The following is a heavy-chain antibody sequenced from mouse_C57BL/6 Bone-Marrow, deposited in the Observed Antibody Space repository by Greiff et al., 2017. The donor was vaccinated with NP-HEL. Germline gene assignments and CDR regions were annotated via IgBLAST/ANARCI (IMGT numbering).Heavy chain of an antibody. CDR2: INPYNGGT. D-gene: IGHD1-1*01. V-gene: IGHV1-19*01. J-gene: IGHJ3*01. Sequence: EVQLQQSGPVLVKPGASVKMSCKASGYTFTDYYMNWVKQSHGKSLEWIGVINPYNGGTSYNQKFQGKATLTVDKSSSTAYMELNSLTSEDSAVYYCARPPLYYYGSSFAYWGQGTLVTVSA. CDR3: ARPPLYYYGSSFAY. CDR1: GYTFTDYY.